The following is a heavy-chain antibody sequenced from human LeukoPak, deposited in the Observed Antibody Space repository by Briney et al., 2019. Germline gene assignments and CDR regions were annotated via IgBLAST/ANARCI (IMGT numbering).Heavy chain of an antibody. CDR3: ARESHGYCSSTSCYALGAFDI. J-gene: IGHJ3*02. Sequence: PGGSLRLSCAASGFTFSSYSMNWVRQAPGKGLEWVSSISSSSSYIYYADSVKGRFTISRDNAKNSLYLQMNSLRAEDTAVYYCARESHGYCSSTSCYALGAFDIWGQGTMVTVSS. D-gene: IGHD2-2*01. CDR1: GFTFSSYS. V-gene: IGHV3-21*01. CDR2: ISSSSSYI.